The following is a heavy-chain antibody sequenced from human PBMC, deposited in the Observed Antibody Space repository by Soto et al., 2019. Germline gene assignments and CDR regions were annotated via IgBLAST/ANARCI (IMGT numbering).Heavy chain of an antibody. Sequence: LVTLCVTCPVSGVSLSSGDDYWGWIKKPPGKGLEWIGSIYYSGSTYYNPSLKSRVTISVDTSKNQFSLKLSSVTAADTAVYYCARPSGSYLYYFDYWGQGTLVTVSS. D-gene: IGHD1-26*01. CDR3: ARPSGSYLYYFDY. V-gene: IGHV4-39*01. J-gene: IGHJ4*02. CDR2: IYYSGST. CDR1: GVSLSSGDDY.